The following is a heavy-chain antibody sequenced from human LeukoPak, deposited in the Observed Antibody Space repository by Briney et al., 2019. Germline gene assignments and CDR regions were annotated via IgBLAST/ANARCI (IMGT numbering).Heavy chain of an antibody. Sequence: ASETLSLTCTVSGGSISSYYWSWIRQPPGKGLEWIGYIYYSGSTNYNPSLKSRVTISVETSKDQFSLKLSSVTAADTAVYYCGRDCVNDILTGYCRDSIWAKGTMVTVSS. J-gene: IGHJ3*02. CDR3: GRDCVNDILTGYCRDSI. CDR2: IYYSGST. V-gene: IGHV4-59*01. CDR1: GGSISSYY. D-gene: IGHD3-9*01.